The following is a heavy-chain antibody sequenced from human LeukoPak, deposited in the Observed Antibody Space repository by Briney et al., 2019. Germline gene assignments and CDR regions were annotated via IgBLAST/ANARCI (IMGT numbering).Heavy chain of an antibody. V-gene: IGHV3-23*01. Sequence: PGGSLRLSCAASGFTFSSYAMSWVRQAPGKGLEWVSAISGSGGSTYYADSVKGRFTISRDNSKNTLYLQMNSLRAEDTAVYYCAEDSYYYDSSAPLREVDYWGQGTLVTVSS. J-gene: IGHJ4*02. D-gene: IGHD3-22*01. CDR1: GFTFSSYA. CDR3: AEDSYYYDSSAPLREVDY. CDR2: ISGSGGST.